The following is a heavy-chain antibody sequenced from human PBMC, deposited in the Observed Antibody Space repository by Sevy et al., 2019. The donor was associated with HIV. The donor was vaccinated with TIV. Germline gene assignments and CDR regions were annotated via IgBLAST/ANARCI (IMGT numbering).Heavy chain of an antibody. CDR1: GFTFSNYG. D-gene: IGHD3-22*01. CDR3: ARGGDFNDRSAKRDFDY. CDR2: IWNEGSNK. V-gene: IGHV3-33*01. Sequence: GGSLRLSCAASGFTFSNYGMHWVRQAPGKGLEGVAVIWNEGSNKYFADSVKGRFTIARDNSKNTLYLQMNSLRVEDTAVYFCARGGDFNDRSAKRDFDYWGQGTLVTVSS. J-gene: IGHJ4*02.